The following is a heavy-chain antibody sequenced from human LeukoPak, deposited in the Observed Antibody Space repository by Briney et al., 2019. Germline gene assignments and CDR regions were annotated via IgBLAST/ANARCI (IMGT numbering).Heavy chain of an antibody. Sequence: ASVKVSCKASGYTFTSYGISWVRQAPGQGLEWMGWISAYNGNTNYAQKLQGRVTMTTDTSTSTAYMELRSLGSDDTAVYYCARNYYYGSGISFSHMDVWGKGTTVTISS. V-gene: IGHV1-18*01. J-gene: IGHJ6*03. CDR3: ARNYYYGSGISFSHMDV. D-gene: IGHD3-10*01. CDR2: ISAYNGNT. CDR1: GYTFTSYG.